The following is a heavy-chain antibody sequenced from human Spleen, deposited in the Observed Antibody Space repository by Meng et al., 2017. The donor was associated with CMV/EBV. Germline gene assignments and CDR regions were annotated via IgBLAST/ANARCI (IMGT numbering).Heavy chain of an antibody. CDR3: ARDGGYCSSTSCRKLFDP. CDR1: TVTSYG. D-gene: IGHD2-2*01. V-gene: IGHV1-18*01. Sequence: TVTSYGISWVRQAPGQGLEWMGWISAYNGNTNYAQKLQGRVTMTTDTSTSTAYMELRSLRSDDTAVYYCARDGGYCSSTSCRKLFDPWGQGTLVTASS. CDR2: ISAYNGNT. J-gene: IGHJ5*02.